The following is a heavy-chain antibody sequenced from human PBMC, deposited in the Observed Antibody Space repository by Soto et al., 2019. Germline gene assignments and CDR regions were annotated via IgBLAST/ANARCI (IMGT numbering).Heavy chain of an antibody. J-gene: IGHJ4*02. CDR2: IWYDGSNK. Sequence: QVQLVESGGGVVQPGRSLRLSCAASGFTFSSYGMHWVRQAPGKGLEWVAVIWYDGSNKYYADSVKGRFTISRDNSKNTLYLQMNSLRPVETAVYYPARDRSSSWYEGFDYWGPGNLVTDSS. V-gene: IGHV3-33*01. D-gene: IGHD6-13*01. CDR1: GFTFSSYG. CDR3: ARDRSSSWYEGFDY.